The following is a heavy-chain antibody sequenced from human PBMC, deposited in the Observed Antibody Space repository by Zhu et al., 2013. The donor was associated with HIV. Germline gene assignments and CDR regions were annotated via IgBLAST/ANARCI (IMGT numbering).Heavy chain of an antibody. CDR2: INPNSGGT. V-gene: IGHV1-2*02. D-gene: IGHD6-6*01. J-gene: IGHJ6*02. CDR1: GYTFTGYY. CDR3: ARDLTSIPTRPGSYYYYYGMDV. Sequence: QVQLVQSGAEVKKPGASVKVSCKASGYTFTGYYMHWVRQAPGQGLEWMGWINPNSGGTNYAQKFQGRVTMTRDTSITTAYMEVSRLRSDDTAVYYCARDLTSIPTRPGSYYYYYGMDVWGQGTTVTVSS.